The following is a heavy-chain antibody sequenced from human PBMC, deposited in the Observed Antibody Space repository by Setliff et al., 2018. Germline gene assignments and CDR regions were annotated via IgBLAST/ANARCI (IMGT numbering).Heavy chain of an antibody. CDR2: IYTSGST. D-gene: IGHD3-3*01. Sequence: PLETLSLTCTVSGGSINNYYCTWTRQPAGKGLAWIGRIYTSGSTDYNPSLKSRVTISVDTSKNQFSLKLSSVTAADTAVYYCARGAQRLEWLQYYYYYYMDVWGKGTTVTVSS. V-gene: IGHV4-4*07. CDR3: ARGAQRLEWLQYYYYYYMDV. J-gene: IGHJ6*03. CDR1: GGSINNYY.